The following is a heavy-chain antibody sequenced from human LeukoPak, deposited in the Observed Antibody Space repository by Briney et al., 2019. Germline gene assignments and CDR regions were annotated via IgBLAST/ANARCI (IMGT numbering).Heavy chain of an antibody. V-gene: IGHV3-48*03. J-gene: IGHJ6*03. Sequence: AGGSLRLSCAASGFTFSSYEMNWVRRAPGKGLEWVSYISSSGSTIYYADSVKGRFTISRDNAKNSLYLQMNSLRAEDTAVYYCARDRGSYYYYMDVWGKGTTVTVSS. CDR1: GFTFSSYE. CDR2: ISSSGSTI. D-gene: IGHD1-26*01. CDR3: ARDRGSYYYYMDV.